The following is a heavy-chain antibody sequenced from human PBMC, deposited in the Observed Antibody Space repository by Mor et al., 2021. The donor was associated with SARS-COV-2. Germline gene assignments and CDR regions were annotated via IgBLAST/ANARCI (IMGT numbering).Heavy chain of an antibody. J-gene: IGHJ4*02. Sequence: WVGRIRNKANSYTTEYAASVKGRFTISRDNSQNSLYLHMNCLNTEDTAVYYGVRGGAYYPLDYWGQGTLVTVSS. D-gene: IGHD3-22*01. CDR3: VRGGAYYPLDY. V-gene: IGHV3-72*01. CDR2: IRNKANSYTT.